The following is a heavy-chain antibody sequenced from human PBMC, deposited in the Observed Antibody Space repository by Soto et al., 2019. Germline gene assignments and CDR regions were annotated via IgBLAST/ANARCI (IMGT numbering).Heavy chain of an antibody. V-gene: IGHV3-30*18. Sequence: GGSLRLSCEVSGFTFSNYGMHWLRQAPGKGLEWVAVMSYDENSKYYADSVKGRFTISRDNSKNTLYLQMNSLRAEDTALYYCAKNGELFLAGEPYFDYWGQGILVTVSS. D-gene: IGHD3-10*01. CDR3: AKNGELFLAGEPYFDY. CDR1: GFTFSNYG. CDR2: MSYDENSK. J-gene: IGHJ4*02.